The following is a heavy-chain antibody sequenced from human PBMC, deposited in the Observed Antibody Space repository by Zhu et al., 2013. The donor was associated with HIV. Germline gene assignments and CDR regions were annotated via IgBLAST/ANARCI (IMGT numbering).Heavy chain of an antibody. D-gene: IGHD5-12*01. J-gene: IGHJ4*02. V-gene: IGHV1-69*18. Sequence: QVQLVQSGAEVKKPGSSVKVSCKASGGSFSTHGFSWLRQGPGQGLEWMGRIIPVFGAPNYLQKFLGRVTITADESTTTAYMELNSLRSEDTAVYYCARDQRXDGYPPCTYFDYVGPGNPGHRLL. CDR2: IIPVFGAP. CDR1: GGSFSTHG. CDR3: ARDQRXDGYPPCTYFDY.